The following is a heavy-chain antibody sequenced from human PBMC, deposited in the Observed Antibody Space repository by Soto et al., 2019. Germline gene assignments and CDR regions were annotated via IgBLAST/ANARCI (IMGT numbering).Heavy chain of an antibody. CDR2: INHSGST. CDR3: ARGGYDFWSGYYTRRWFDP. CDR1: GGSFSGYY. Sequence: SSETLSLTCAVYGGSFSGYYWSWIRQPPGKGLEWIGEINHSGSTNYNPSLKSRVTISVDTSKNQFSLKLSSVTAADTAVYYCARGGYDFWSGYYTRRWFDPWGQGTLVTVSS. J-gene: IGHJ5*02. V-gene: IGHV4-34*01. D-gene: IGHD3-3*01.